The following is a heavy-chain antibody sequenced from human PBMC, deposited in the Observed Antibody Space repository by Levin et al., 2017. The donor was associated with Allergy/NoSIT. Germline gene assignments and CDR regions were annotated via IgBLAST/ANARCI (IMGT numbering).Heavy chain of an antibody. Sequence: SETLSLTCTVSGGSISSSSYYWGWIRQPPGKGLEWIGSIYYSGSTYYNPSLKSRVTISVDTSKNQFSLKLSSVTAADTAVYYCASVPASSGWYYYFDYWGQGTLVTVSS. CDR2: IYYSGST. CDR1: GGSISSSSYY. J-gene: IGHJ4*02. D-gene: IGHD6-19*01. V-gene: IGHV4-39*01. CDR3: ASVPASSGWYYYFDY.